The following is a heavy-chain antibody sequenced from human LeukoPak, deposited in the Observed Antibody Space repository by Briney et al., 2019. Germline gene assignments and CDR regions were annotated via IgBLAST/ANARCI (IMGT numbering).Heavy chain of an antibody. D-gene: IGHD5-18*01. CDR1: GFTFSDYY. CDR3: ATLGDTAMLVSYFDL. Sequence: GGSLRLSCAASGFTFSDYYMSWIRQAPGKGLEWVSYISSSGSTIYYADSVKGRFTISRDNSKNTLYLQMNSLRAEDTAVYYCATLGDTAMLVSYFDLWGRGTLVTVSS. J-gene: IGHJ2*01. CDR2: ISSSGSTI. V-gene: IGHV3-11*01.